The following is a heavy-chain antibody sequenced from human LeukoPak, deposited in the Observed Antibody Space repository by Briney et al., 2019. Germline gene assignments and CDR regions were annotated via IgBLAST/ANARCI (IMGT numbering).Heavy chain of an antibody. CDR3: ARAGDVGAVDS. V-gene: IGHV3-7*01. CDR2: INQGGSEK. D-gene: IGHD1-26*01. CDR1: GFTFSSYA. Sequence: PGGSLRLSCAASGFTFSSYAMSWVRLPPGKGLEWVANINQGGSEKYYVDSVKGRFTISRDNAKNSLYLQMNSLRVDDTAVFYCARAGDVGAVDSWGQGTLVTVSS. J-gene: IGHJ4*02.